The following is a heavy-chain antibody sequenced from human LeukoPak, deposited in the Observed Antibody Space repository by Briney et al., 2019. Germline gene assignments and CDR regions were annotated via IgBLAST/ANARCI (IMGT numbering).Heavy chain of an antibody. Sequence: GGSLRLSCAASGFTFSSYSLNWVRQAPGKGLEWDSYISSSSGHIYYADSVKGRFTISRDNAKNSLYLQMNSLRAEDTAIYYCARDRQLTTPYYFDFWGQGTLVTVSS. D-gene: IGHD1-1*01. J-gene: IGHJ4*02. CDR3: ARDRQLTTPYYFDF. V-gene: IGHV3-21*05. CDR1: GFTFSSYS. CDR2: ISSSSGHI.